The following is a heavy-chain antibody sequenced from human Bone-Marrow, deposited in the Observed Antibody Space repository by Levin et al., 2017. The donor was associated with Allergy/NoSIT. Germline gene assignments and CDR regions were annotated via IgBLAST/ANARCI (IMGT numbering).Heavy chain of an antibody. D-gene: IGHD4-17*01. J-gene: IGHJ6*02. CDR2: IWYDGSNK. CDR3: ARDIGTVTKGFAVIGMDV. CDR1: GFTFSSYG. Sequence: GESLKISCAASGFTFSSYGMHWVRQAPGKGLEWVAVIWYDGSNKYYADSVKGRFTISRDNSKNTLYLQMNSLRAEDTAVYYCARDIGTVTKGFAVIGMDVWGQGTTVTVSS. V-gene: IGHV3-33*01.